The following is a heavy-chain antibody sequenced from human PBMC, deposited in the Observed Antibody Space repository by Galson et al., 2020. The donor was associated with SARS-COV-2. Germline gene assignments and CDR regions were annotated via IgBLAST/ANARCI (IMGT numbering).Heavy chain of an antibody. D-gene: IGHD3-16*01. CDR3: AKYLYSHSFYGMGV. CDR2: LTGGGHP. J-gene: IGHJ6*02. Sequence: GEFLKISCQASGFFVRKYAMTWVRQAPGKGLAWVSALTGGGHPDYAYSVRGCFTVSKDNPDNTLYLQMNSLRAEDTAVYYCAKYLYSHSFYGMGVWGRGTTVTVSS. CDR1: GFFVRKYA. V-gene: IGHV3-23*01.